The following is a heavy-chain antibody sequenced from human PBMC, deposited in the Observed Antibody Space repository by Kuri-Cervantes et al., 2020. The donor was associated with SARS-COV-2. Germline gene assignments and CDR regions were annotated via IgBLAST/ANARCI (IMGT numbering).Heavy chain of an antibody. D-gene: IGHD3-3*01. J-gene: IGHJ4*02. Sequence: GGSLRLSCAASGFTFSDYYMSWIRQAPGKGLEWVSYISSSRSYTNYADSVKGRFTISRDNSKNTLYLQMNSLRAEDTAVYYCARGSLYDFWSGHISYLDYWGQGTLVTVSS. CDR2: ISSSRSYT. CDR3: ARGSLYDFWSGHISYLDY. CDR1: GFTFSDYY. V-gene: IGHV3-11*06.